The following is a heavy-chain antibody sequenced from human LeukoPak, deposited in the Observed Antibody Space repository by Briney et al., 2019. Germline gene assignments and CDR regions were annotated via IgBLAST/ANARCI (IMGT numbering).Heavy chain of an antibody. Sequence: GGSLRLSCAASGFTFGSYGMSWVRQAPGKGLEWMASIKQDGSEKQYVGSVRGRFTISRDNAKNVLDLQMNSLTAEDTAIYYCAKDLHYFQSDYWGQGTLVTVSS. CDR1: GFTFGSYG. V-gene: IGHV3-7*01. J-gene: IGHJ4*02. CDR3: AKDLHYFQSDY. CDR2: IKQDGSEK. D-gene: IGHD3-10*01.